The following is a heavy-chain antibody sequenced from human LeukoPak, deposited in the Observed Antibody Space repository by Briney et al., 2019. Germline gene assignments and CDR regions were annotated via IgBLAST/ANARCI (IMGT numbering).Heavy chain of an antibody. CDR2: ITSSSTYI. V-gene: IGHV3-21*01. CDR1: GFSFSSYT. CDR3: ARVGGSWELIL. D-gene: IGHD1-26*01. Sequence: GGSLRLSCAASGFSFSSYTMSWVRQAPGRGLEWVSSITSSSTYIYYADSVRGRFTASRDNDKTSLYLQMNSLRGEDTAVYFCARVGGSWELILWGQGTLVTVS. J-gene: IGHJ4*02.